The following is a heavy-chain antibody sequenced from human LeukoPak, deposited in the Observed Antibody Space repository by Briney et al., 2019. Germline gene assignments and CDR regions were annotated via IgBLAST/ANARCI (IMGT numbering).Heavy chain of an antibody. V-gene: IGHV3-30*18. CDR2: ISYDGSNK. CDR3: AKGGIEVTAPDC. D-gene: IGHD3-10*01. J-gene: IGHJ4*02. Sequence: GGSLRLSCAASGFTFNNYGMHWVRQAPGKGLEWVAVISYDGSNKYYADSVKGRFTISRDNSKNTLYLQMNSLRAEDTAVYYCAKGGIEVTAPDCWGQGTLVTVSS. CDR1: GFTFNNYG.